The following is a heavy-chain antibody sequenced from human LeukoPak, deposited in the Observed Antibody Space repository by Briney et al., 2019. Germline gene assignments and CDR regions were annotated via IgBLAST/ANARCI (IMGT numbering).Heavy chain of an antibody. CDR1: GGSISSYY. Sequence: SETLSLTCTVSGGSISSYYWSWIRQPPGKGLEWIGYIYYSGSTYSNPSLKSRVTISVDTSKNQFSLKLSSVTAADTAVYYCARERSVAGYDRTHHFDYWGQGTLVTVSS. J-gene: IGHJ4*02. CDR2: IYYSGST. V-gene: IGHV4-59*12. CDR3: ARERSVAGYDRTHHFDY. D-gene: IGHD5-12*01.